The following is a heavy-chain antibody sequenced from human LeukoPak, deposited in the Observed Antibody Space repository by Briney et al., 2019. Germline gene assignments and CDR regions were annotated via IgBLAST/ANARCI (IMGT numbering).Heavy chain of an antibody. CDR1: GLTFSSHW. CDR2: IKKDGSEK. J-gene: IGHJ5*02. D-gene: IGHD2-2*01. V-gene: IGHV3-7*01. CDR3: AKDGGAYCSSTSCPWGFDP. Sequence: GGSLRLSCVASGLTFSSHWMSWVRQAPGKGLEWVANIKKDGSEKYYVDSVKGRFTISRDNSKNTLYLQMNSLRAEDTAVYYCAKDGGAYCSSTSCPWGFDPWGQGTLVTVSS.